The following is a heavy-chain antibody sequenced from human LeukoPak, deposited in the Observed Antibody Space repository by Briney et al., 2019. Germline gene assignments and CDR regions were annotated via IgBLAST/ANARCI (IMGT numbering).Heavy chain of an antibody. Sequence: SETLSLTCAVYGGSFSGYYWSWIRQPPGKGLEWIGEIKHSGSTNYNPSLKSRVTISVDTSKNQFSLKLSSVTAADTAVYYCARASPLYYYYYGMDVWGQGTTVTVSS. V-gene: IGHV4-34*01. CDR1: GGSFSGYY. J-gene: IGHJ6*02. CDR3: ARASPLYYYYYGMDV. CDR2: IKHSGST.